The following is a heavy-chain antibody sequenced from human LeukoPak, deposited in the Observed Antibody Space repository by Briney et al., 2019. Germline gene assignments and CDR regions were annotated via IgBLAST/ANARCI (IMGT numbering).Heavy chain of an antibody. J-gene: IGHJ3*02. CDR1: GFTFSSTW. V-gene: IGHV3-15*07. D-gene: IGHD6-19*01. Sequence: GGSLRLSCAASGFTFSSTWMNWVRQAPGKGLEWVGRIKSAIDGGATDYAAPVQGRFTISRDDSQATLYLQMNGLRTEDTAVYYCTTGGDVVVAGTRAFDIWGQGTMVTVSS. CDR2: IKSAIDGGAT. CDR3: TTGGDVVVAGTRAFDI.